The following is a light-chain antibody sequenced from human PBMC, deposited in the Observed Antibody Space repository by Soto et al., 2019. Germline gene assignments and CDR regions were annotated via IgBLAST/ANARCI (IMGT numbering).Light chain of an antibody. V-gene: IGKV3-15*01. CDR2: GAS. CDR1: QSLNSSY. Sequence: DIVLTQSPGTLSLSPGERATLSCRASQSLNSSYLAWYQQKPGQAPRLLIYGASTRATDIPARFSGSGFGTEFTLTINSLQSEDFAVYYCQQYNDWPPYTFGQGTKLHIK. CDR3: QQYNDWPPYT. J-gene: IGKJ2*01.